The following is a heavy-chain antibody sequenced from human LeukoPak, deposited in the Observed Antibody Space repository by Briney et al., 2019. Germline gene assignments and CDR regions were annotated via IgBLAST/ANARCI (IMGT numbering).Heavy chain of an antibody. Sequence: GESLKISCKGSGYSFTSYWIGWVRQMPGKGLEWMGIIYPGDSDTRYSPSFQGQVTISADKSIRTAYLQWSSLKASDTAMYYRARSGIGAIRAFDIWGQGTMVTVSS. V-gene: IGHV5-51*01. CDR3: ARSGIGAIRAFDI. CDR1: GYSFTSYW. D-gene: IGHD3-10*01. CDR2: IYPGDSDT. J-gene: IGHJ3*02.